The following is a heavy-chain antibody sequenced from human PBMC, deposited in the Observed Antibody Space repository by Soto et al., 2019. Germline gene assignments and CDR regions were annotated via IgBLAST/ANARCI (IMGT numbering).Heavy chain of an antibody. D-gene: IGHD2-21*02. J-gene: IGHJ4*02. CDR1: GGTFSSYA. CDR2: IIPILGTA. CDR3: ARQRLGVVTAIRSVGYFDY. V-gene: IGHV1-69*01. Sequence: QVQLVQSGDEVKKPGSSVKVSCKASGGTFSSYAISWVRQAPGQGLEGMGGIIPILGTANYAQKCQGRVTITADESTTTAYEELSSLSSEDRAVYYCARQRLGVVTAIRSVGYFDYWGQGTLVTVSS.